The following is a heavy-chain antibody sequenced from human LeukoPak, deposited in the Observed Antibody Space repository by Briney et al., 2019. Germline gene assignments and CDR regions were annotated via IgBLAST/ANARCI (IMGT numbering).Heavy chain of an antibody. CDR1: GFTFSSYG. V-gene: IGHV3-33*08. CDR2: IWYGGSNK. CDR3: AREPSGTYYYGSGSYSSY. D-gene: IGHD3-10*01. Sequence: GRSLRLSCAASGFTFSSYGMHWVRQAPGKGLEWVAVIWYGGSNKYYADSVKGRFTISRDNSKNTLYLQMNSLRAEDTAVYYCAREPSGTYYYGSGSYSSYWGQGTLVTVSS. J-gene: IGHJ4*02.